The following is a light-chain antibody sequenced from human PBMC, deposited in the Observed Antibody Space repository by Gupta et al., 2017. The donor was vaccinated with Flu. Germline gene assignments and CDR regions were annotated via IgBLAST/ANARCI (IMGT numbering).Light chain of an antibody. CDR2: RVS. V-gene: IGKV2-30*02. J-gene: IGKJ1*01. CDR3: MQGTHSQT. CDR1: QSLVHRNGNTY. Sequence: DVVITQSPLSLPVTLGQPASISCRSSQSLVHRNGNTYLAWFQQRPGQSPRRLIYRVSNRDSGVPDGFSASGSGTDFTLNSSRVEAEDVGIYYCMQGTHSQTFGQGTKVEIK.